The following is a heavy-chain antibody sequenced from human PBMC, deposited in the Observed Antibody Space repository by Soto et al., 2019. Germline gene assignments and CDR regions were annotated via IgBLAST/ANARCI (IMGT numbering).Heavy chain of an antibody. CDR2: IWYDGSNK. J-gene: IGHJ6*03. D-gene: IGHD3-3*01. Sequence: GGSLRLSCAASGFTFSSYGMHWVRQAPGKGLEWVAVIWYDGSNKYYADSVKGRFTISRDNSKNTLYLQMNSLRAEDTAVYYCARDGRAITYYDFWSGYFPGVWGKGTTVTVS. V-gene: IGHV3-33*01. CDR1: GFTFSSYG. CDR3: ARDGRAITYYDFWSGYFPGV.